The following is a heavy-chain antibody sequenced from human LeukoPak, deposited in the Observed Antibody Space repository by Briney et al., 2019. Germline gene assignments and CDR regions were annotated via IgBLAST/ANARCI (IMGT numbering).Heavy chain of an antibody. Sequence: GSLRLSCTVSGFTVSSNSMSWVRQAPGKGLEWVSFIYSDNTHYSDSVKGRFTMSRDNSKNTLYLQMNRLRAEDTAVYYCAKRGLAAALFRWGQGTLVTVSS. CDR1: GFTVSSNS. D-gene: IGHD6-13*01. CDR2: IYSDNT. CDR3: AKRGLAAALFR. J-gene: IGHJ4*02. V-gene: IGHV3-53*01.